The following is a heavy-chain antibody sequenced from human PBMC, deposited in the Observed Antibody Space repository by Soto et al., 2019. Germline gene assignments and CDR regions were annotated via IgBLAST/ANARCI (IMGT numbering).Heavy chain of an antibody. CDR3: VKESAYGGRNWFDP. CDR2: ISSNGGST. Sequence: GGSLRLSCSASGFTFSSYSMHWVRQAPGKGLEYVSAISSNGGSTYYADSVKGRFTISRDNSKNTLYLQMSSLRAEDTAVYYCVKESAYGGRNWFDPWGQGTLVNVSS. D-gene: IGHD4-17*01. CDR1: GFTFSSYS. V-gene: IGHV3-64D*06. J-gene: IGHJ5*02.